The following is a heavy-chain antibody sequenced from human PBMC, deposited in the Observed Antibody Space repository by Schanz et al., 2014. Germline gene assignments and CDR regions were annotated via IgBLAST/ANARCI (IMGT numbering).Heavy chain of an antibody. Sequence: EVQLVESGGGLVQPGGSLRLSCAASGFSVGNKYMNWVRQAPGKGLEWVSFIYIGGNTYYADSVKGRFTISRDNSKNTVYSQMNSLRAEDTAVYYCARGGPAYDFDDWGQGTLVAVSS. CDR1: GFSVGNKY. CDR3: ARGGPAYDFDD. CDR2: IYIGGNT. J-gene: IGHJ4*02. V-gene: IGHV3-66*01. D-gene: IGHD2-21*01.